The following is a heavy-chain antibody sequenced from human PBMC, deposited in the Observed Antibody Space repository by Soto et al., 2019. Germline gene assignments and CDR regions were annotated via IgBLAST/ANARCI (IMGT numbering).Heavy chain of an antibody. D-gene: IGHD1-26*01. CDR2: IYDSGST. CDR1: GGSISSSSW. V-gene: IGHV4-4*02. Sequence: QVQLQESGPGLVKPSGTLSLTCAVSGGSISSSSWWSWVRQPPGKGLEWSGEIYDSGSTTYNPSLMSRVTTSVDKPKNQFSLELSPVTAADTAVYYCARWGAESTNWGQGTLVTVSS. J-gene: IGHJ4*02. CDR3: ARWGAESTN.